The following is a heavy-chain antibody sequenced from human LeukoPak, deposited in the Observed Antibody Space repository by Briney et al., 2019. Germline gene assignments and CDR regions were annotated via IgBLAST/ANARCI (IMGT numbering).Heavy chain of an antibody. D-gene: IGHD4-23*01. V-gene: IGHV3-9*01. J-gene: IGHJ4*02. Sequence: GGSLRLSCAASGFTFDDYATHWVRQAPGKGLEWVSGISWNSGSIGYADSVKGRFTISRDNAKNSLYLQMNSLRAEDTALYYCAKGTDYGGNGYDYWGQGTLVTVSS. CDR3: AKGTDYGGNGYDY. CDR2: ISWNSGSI. CDR1: GFTFDDYA.